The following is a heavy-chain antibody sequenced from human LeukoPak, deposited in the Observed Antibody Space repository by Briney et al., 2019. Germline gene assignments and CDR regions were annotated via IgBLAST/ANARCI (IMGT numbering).Heavy chain of an antibody. CDR1: GDSISSYY. D-gene: IGHD5-24*01. CDR2: IYYSGGT. J-gene: IGHJ3*02. CDR3: ARHVTISGPYDASDI. V-gene: IGHV4-59*08. Sequence: SETLSLTSTVSGDSISSYYWSWIRQPPGKGLEWIGYIYYSGGTDYNPSPKSRVTISVDTSKNQFSLKLRSVTAADTAVYYCARHVTISGPYDASDIWGQGTMVTVPP.